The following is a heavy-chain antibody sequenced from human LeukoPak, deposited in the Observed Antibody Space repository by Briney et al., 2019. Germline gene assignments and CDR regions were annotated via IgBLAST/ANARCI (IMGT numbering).Heavy chain of an antibody. Sequence: PSETLSLTCTVSGGSISTSNYYWGWIRQPPGKGLEWIGNIFYSGSTYYSPSVKSRVTISLDTSRNQFSLKLNSVTAADTAVYYCARDGGYSGSYRYYYYMDVWGKGTTVTVSS. CDR2: IFYSGST. CDR3: ARDGGYSGSYRYYYYMDV. D-gene: IGHD1-26*01. V-gene: IGHV4-39*07. CDR1: GGSISTSNYY. J-gene: IGHJ6*03.